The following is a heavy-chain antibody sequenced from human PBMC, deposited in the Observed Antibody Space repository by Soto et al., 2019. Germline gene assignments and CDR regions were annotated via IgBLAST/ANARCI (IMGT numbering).Heavy chain of an antibody. Sequence: ASVKVSCKASGYTFTSYGISWVRQAPGQGLEWMGWVSAYNGNTNYAQKLQGRVTMTTDTSTSIAYMEPRSLRSDDTAVYYCARDRSITMIVDAAPDAFDIWGQGTMVTVSS. V-gene: IGHV1-18*01. CDR3: ARDRSITMIVDAAPDAFDI. D-gene: IGHD3-22*01. CDR2: VSAYNGNT. CDR1: GYTFTSYG. J-gene: IGHJ3*02.